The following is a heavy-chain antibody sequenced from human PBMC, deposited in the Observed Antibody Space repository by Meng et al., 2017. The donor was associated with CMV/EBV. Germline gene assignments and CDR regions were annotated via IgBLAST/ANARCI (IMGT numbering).Heavy chain of an antibody. Sequence: QVQLQEPGPGLVNPPQTLSLTCTVSGGSISSGDYYWSWIRQPPGKGLEWIGYIYYSGSTYYNPSLKSRVTISVDTSKNQFSLKLSSVTAADTAVYYCARVTSRVAGAFDYWGQGTLVTVSS. CDR1: GGSISSGDYY. CDR3: ARVTSRVAGAFDY. V-gene: IGHV4-30-4*08. D-gene: IGHD1-14*01. CDR2: IYYSGST. J-gene: IGHJ4*02.